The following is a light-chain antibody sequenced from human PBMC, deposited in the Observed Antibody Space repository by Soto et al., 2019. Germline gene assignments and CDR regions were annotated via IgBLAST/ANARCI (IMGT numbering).Light chain of an antibody. Sequence: EIVLTHSPVSVSFSAGERAVLSCRASRTVNSQLAWYQQKPGQAPRLLIYDAFNRATGIPDRFSGSGSGTDFTLTISRLEPEDFAVYYCQQYGSSPGTFGQGTKV. V-gene: IGKV3-20*01. CDR2: DAF. J-gene: IGKJ1*01. CDR3: QQYGSSPGT. CDR1: RTVNSQ.